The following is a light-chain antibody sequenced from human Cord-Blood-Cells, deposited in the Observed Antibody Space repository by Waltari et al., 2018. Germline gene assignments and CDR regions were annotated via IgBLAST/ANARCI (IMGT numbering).Light chain of an antibody. CDR3: CSYAGSSWV. V-gene: IGLV2-11*01. Sequence: SALTQPRSVSGSPGQSVTISCTGTRSDVGGSNYVPWYQQHPGKAPKLMIYDVSKRPSGVPDRFSGSKSGNTASLTISGLQAEDEADYYCCSYAGSSWVFGGGTKLTVL. CDR2: DVS. J-gene: IGLJ3*02. CDR1: RSDVGGSNY.